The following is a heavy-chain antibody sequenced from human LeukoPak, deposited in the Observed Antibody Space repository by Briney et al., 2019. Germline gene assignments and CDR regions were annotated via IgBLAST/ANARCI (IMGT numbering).Heavy chain of an antibody. CDR3: ARDLRQQLVPGVIWFDP. Sequence: PGGSLRLSCAASGFTFSSYSMNWVRQAPGKGLERVSYISSSSSTIYYADSVKGRFTISRDNAKNSLYLQMNSLRDEDTAVYYCARDLRQQLVPGVIWFDPWGQGTLVTVSS. D-gene: IGHD6-13*01. CDR1: GFTFSSYS. V-gene: IGHV3-48*02. CDR2: ISSSSSTI. J-gene: IGHJ5*02.